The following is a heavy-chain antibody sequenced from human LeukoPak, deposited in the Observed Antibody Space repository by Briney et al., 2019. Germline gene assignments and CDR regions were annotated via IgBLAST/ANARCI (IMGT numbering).Heavy chain of an antibody. CDR2: ISNSGGNT. Sequence: GGSLRLSCEASGFTFSSYAMTWVRQAPGKGLEWVSTISNSGGNTHYADSVKGRFTLSRDNSKNTLYLQMNSLRAEDTAVYYCARGGIQVSGIDEFDYWGQGTLVTVSS. CDR3: ARGGIQVSGIDEFDY. V-gene: IGHV3-23*01. J-gene: IGHJ4*02. D-gene: IGHD6-19*01. CDR1: GFTFSSYA.